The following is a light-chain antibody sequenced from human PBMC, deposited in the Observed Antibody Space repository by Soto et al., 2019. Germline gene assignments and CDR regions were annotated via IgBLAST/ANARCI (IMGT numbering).Light chain of an antibody. CDR3: QNYNSVPIT. CDR2: GAS. J-gene: IGKJ5*01. V-gene: IGKV1-27*01. Sequence: DIQMTQSPSSLSASVGDRVTITCRASQDINTYFVWYQQKTGKVPNLLIYGASTLQSGFPSRFTGSRSGIDFTLTISSLQPEDVATYYCQNYNSVPITFGQGTRLESK. CDR1: QDINTY.